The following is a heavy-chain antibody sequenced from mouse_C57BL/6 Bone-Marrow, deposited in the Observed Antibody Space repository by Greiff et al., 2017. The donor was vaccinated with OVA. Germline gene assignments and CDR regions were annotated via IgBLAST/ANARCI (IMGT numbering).Heavy chain of an antibody. J-gene: IGHJ2*01. CDR1: GYTFTDYY. Sequence: EVQLQQSGPELVKPGASVKISCKASGYTFTDYYLNWVKQSHGKSLEWIGDINPNNGGTSYNQKFKGKATLTVDKSSSTAYMALRSLTSEDSAVYYCARYYSNYLYYFDYWGQGTTLTDSS. D-gene: IGHD2-5*01. CDR2: INPNNGGT. V-gene: IGHV1-26*01. CDR3: ARYYSNYLYYFDY.